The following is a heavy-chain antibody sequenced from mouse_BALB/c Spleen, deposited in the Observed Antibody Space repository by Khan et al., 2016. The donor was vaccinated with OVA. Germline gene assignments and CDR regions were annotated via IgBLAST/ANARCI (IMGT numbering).Heavy chain of an antibody. CDR3: ARHVTGSVAY. D-gene: IGHD2-13*01. Sequence: EVELVESGGDLVKPGGSLKLSCAASGFTFSNYAMSWVRRTPDKRLEWVATISSAGTYTYYPDSVKGRFTISRNNAKNTLYLQMSSLKSVDTAMFYCARHVTGSVAYWGQGTLVTVSA. CDR2: ISSAGTYT. CDR1: GFTFSNYA. J-gene: IGHJ3*01. V-gene: IGHV5-6*01.